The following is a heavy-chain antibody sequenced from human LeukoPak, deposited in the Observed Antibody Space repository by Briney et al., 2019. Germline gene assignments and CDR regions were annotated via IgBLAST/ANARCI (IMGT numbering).Heavy chain of an antibody. CDR1: GFTFGDYG. D-gene: IGHD2/OR15-2a*01. CDR3: ARGNSNFNY. V-gene: IGHV3-20*01. CDR2: INRNGGTT. J-gene: IGHJ4*02. Sequence: TGGSLRLSCAASGFTFGDYGMSWVRQAPGKGLEWVSGINRNGGTTNYADSVKGRFTISRDNAKNSLYLQMNSLRAEDTTSYHCARGNSNFNYWGQATLVTVSS.